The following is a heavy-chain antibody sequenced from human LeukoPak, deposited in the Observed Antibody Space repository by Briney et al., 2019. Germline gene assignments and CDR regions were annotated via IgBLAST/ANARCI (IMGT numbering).Heavy chain of an antibody. D-gene: IGHD3-16*02. V-gene: IGHV4-34*01. CDR1: GGSFSGYY. J-gene: IGHJ4*02. CDR3: ARVRRGVITFGGVIATFDY. CDR2: INHSGST. Sequence: SETLSLTCAVYGGSFSGYYWSWIRQPPGKGLEWIGEINHSGSTNYNPSLKSRVTISVDTSKNQFSLKLSSVTAADTAVYYCARVRRGVITFGGVIATFDYWGQGTLVTVSS.